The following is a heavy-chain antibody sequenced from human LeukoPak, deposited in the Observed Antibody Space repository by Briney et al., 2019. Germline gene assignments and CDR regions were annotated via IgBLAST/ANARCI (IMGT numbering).Heavy chain of an antibody. CDR1: GVSISSYY. Sequence: PSETLSLTCTVSGVSISSYYWSWLRQPPGKGLEWIGYVYYTGSTNYKPSLTSRVTMSIDTSKNQFSLRLSSVTAADTAVYYCARVVGFYDSSAFDLWGQGTLVTVSS. V-gene: IGHV4-59*01. J-gene: IGHJ5*02. D-gene: IGHD3-22*01. CDR3: ARVVGFYDSSAFDL. CDR2: VYYTGST.